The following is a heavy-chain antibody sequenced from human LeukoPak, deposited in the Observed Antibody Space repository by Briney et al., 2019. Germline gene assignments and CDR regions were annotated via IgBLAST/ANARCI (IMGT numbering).Heavy chain of an antibody. CDR3: AADGRYCSGGSCSPYYYYMDV. D-gene: IGHD2-15*01. CDR1: GFTFDDYA. V-gene: IGHV3-9*01. J-gene: IGHJ6*03. CDR2: ISWNSGSI. Sequence: GRSLRLSCAASGFTFDDYAMHWVRQAPGKGLEWVSGISWNSGSIGYADSVKGRFTISRDNAKNSLYLQMNSLRAEDTALYYCAADGRYCSGGSCSPYYYYMDVWGKGTTVTVSS.